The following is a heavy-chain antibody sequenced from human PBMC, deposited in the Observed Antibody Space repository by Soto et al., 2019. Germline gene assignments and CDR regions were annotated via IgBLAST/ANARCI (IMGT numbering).Heavy chain of an antibody. CDR2: IYYSGST. V-gene: IGHV4-59*01. Sequence: SETLSLTCTGSGGSISSYYWSWIRQPPGKGLEWIGYIYYSGSTNYNPSLKSRVTISVDTSKNQFSLKLSSVTAADTAVYYCARGRKIELTGDSRELYYYYYMDVWGKGTTVTVSS. J-gene: IGHJ6*03. CDR3: ARGRKIELTGDSRELYYYYYMDV. D-gene: IGHD7-27*01. CDR1: GGSISSYY.